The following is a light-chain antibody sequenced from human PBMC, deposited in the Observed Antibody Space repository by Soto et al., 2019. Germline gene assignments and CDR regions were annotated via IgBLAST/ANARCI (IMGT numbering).Light chain of an antibody. CDR2: GSS. J-gene: IGKJ1*01. CDR1: QSVRTN. CDR3: QQYNDNWPT. Sequence: EILMTQYPDTLSVAPGETVTLSCRASQSVRTNLAWYQHKPGQSPRLLIYGSSKRATGFPARFSGSGSGTEFTLTISSLQSEDFAVYYCQQYNDNWPTFGQGTKVDIK. V-gene: IGKV3-15*01.